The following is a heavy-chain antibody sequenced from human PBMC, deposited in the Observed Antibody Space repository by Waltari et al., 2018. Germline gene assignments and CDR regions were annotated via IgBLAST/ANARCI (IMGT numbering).Heavy chain of an antibody. CDR2: IKQDGSEK. CDR3: ARVRITGTTGTYYYYYMDV. D-gene: IGHD1-7*01. J-gene: IGHJ6*03. CDR1: GFTFSSYW. Sequence: EVQLVESGGGLVQPGGSLRLSCAASGFTFSSYWMSWVRQAPGKGREWVANIKQDGSEKYYVDSVKGRFTISRDNAKNSLYLQMNSLRAEDTAVYYCARVRITGTTGTYYYYYMDVWGKGTTVTVSS. V-gene: IGHV3-7*01.